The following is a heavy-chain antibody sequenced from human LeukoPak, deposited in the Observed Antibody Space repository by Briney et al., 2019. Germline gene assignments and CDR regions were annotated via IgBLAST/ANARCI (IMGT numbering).Heavy chain of an antibody. CDR1: GGSFSGYY. J-gene: IGHJ4*02. CDR2: INHSGST. D-gene: IGHD3-10*01. V-gene: IGHV4-34*01. Sequence: SETLSPTCAVYGGSFSGYYWSWIRQPPGKGLEWIGEINHSGSTNYNPSLKSRVTISVDTSKNQFSLKLSSVTAADTAVYYCARPQATYYYGSGSPGRGYFDYWGQGTLVTVSS. CDR3: ARPQATYYYGSGSPGRGYFDY.